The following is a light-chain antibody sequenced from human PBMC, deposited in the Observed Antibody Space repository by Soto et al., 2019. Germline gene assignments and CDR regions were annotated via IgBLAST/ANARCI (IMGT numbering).Light chain of an antibody. CDR2: GAS. CDR3: QHYNNLPPFT. CDR1: EDIRTS. Sequence: DIQMTQSPSSLSASVGARVSITCQASEDIRTSLSWFQHKPGRAPKLLIYGASYLETGFTSRFRGSERWTDSTLTISSLQPEDIAPYYCQHYNNLPPFTFGPGTIVDGK. V-gene: IGKV1-33*01. J-gene: IGKJ3*01.